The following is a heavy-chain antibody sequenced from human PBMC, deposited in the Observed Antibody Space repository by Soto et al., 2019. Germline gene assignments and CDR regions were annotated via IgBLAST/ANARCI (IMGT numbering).Heavy chain of an antibody. J-gene: IGHJ4*02. CDR2: INHSGST. V-gene: IGHV4-34*01. CDR1: GGSFSGYY. CDR3: AREGGQLVRFDY. Sequence: QVQLQQWGAGLLKPSETLSLTCAVYGGSFSGYYWTWIRQPPGKGLEWIGEINHSGSTNYNPSLKSRVTISVDTSKNQCSLKLSSVTAADTAVYYCAREGGQLVRFDYWSQGTLVTVSS. D-gene: IGHD6-6*01.